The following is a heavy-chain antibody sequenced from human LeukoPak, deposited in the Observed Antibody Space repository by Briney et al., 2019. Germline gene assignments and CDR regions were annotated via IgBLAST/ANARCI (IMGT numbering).Heavy chain of an antibody. Sequence: ASLKVSCKDSGYTFTNYAITWVRQAPRQALEWMGWISAYNYNTKYAQKFQGRVTMTTDTSTITAYMELRSLRSDDTAVYYCARIPNYSSGWYGSTPFDYWGQGTLVTVSS. V-gene: IGHV1-18*01. J-gene: IGHJ4*02. CDR2: ISAYNYNT. D-gene: IGHD6-19*01. CDR3: ARIPNYSSGWYGSTPFDY. CDR1: GYTFTNYA.